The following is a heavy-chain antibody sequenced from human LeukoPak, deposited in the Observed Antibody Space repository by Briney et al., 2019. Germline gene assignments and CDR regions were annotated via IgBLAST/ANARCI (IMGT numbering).Heavy chain of an antibody. J-gene: IGHJ4*02. D-gene: IGHD4-17*01. Sequence: GGSLRLSCAASGFTFSSYAMGWVRQAPGKGLEWVSTISGGGGGTFYADSVKGRFTISRDNSKNTLYLQMNSLRAKDTAVYYCAKALTTVTTRNNFDYWGQGTLVTVSS. CDR1: GFTFSSYA. CDR2: ISGGGGGT. V-gene: IGHV3-23*01. CDR3: AKALTTVTTRNNFDY.